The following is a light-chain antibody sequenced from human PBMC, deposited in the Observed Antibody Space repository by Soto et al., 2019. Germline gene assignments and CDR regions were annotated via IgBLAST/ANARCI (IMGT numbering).Light chain of an antibody. CDR1: QSVRSGS. J-gene: IGKJ5*01. V-gene: IGKV3-11*01. Sequence: ETLLTQSPRTLSLLQGEGATLSCRASQSVRSGSLAWYQQKPGQAPRLLIYDASNRATGIPARFSGSGSGTDFTLTISWLEPEDFALYYCQQRSYWPITLAHGTRLDIK. CDR3: QQRSYWPIT. CDR2: DAS.